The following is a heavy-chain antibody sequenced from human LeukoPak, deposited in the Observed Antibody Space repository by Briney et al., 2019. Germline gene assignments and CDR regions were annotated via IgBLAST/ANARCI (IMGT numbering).Heavy chain of an antibody. J-gene: IGHJ4*02. CDR2: ISYDGSNK. D-gene: IGHD6-19*01. V-gene: IGHV3-30-3*01. CDR3: ARGIAVAGPPFDY. Sequence: GSLRLSCAASGFTFSSYAMHWVRQAPGKGLEWVAVISYDGSNKYYAVSVKGRFTISRDNSKNTLYLQMNSLRAEDTAVYYCARGIAVAGPPFDYWGQGTLVTVSS. CDR1: GFTFSSYA.